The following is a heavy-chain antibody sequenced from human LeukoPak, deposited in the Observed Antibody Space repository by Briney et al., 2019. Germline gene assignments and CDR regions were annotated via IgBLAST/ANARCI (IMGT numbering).Heavy chain of an antibody. CDR2: ISSSTNYI. J-gene: IGHJ3*02. Sequence: GFLRLSCAASGFTFRTYSMNWIRQAPGKGLEWVSSISSSTNYIYYADSVKGRFRISRDNAKNSLYLQMNSLRAEDTAVYYCARDPLEWELPGTFHIWGQGTMVTVSS. CDR1: GFTFRTYS. CDR3: ARDPLEWELPGTFHI. D-gene: IGHD1-26*01. V-gene: IGHV3-21*01.